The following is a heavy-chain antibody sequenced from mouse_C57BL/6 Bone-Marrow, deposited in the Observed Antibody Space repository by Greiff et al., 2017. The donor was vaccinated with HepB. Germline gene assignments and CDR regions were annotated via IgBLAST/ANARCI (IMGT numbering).Heavy chain of an antibody. CDR2: INSDGGST. V-gene: IGHV5-2*01. CDR1: EYEFPSHD. J-gene: IGHJ1*03. Sequence: EVQVVESGGGLVQPGESLKLSCESNEYEFPSHDMSWVRKTPEKRLELVAAINSDGGSTYYPDTMERRFIISRDNTKKTLYLQMSSLRSEDTALYYCASIYYDYDRYFDVWGTGTTVTVSS. D-gene: IGHD2-4*01. CDR3: ASIYYDYDRYFDV.